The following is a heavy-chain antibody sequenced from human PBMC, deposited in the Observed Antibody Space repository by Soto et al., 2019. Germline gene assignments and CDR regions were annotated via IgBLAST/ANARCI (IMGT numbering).Heavy chain of an antibody. CDR3: ARDLTSVRGS. CDR2: IIPIFDAT. CDR1: GGTFSRHS. Sequence: QVQMVQSGAEVKKPGSSARVSCKVSGGTFSRHSISWVRQDPGQGLEWMGGIIPIFDATQYAQKFQGRLTITAEESTTTFHMDLSGLRPEDPAIYYCARDLTSVRGSWGQGTLVTVS. D-gene: IGHD3-10*01. J-gene: IGHJ4*02. V-gene: IGHV1-69*01.